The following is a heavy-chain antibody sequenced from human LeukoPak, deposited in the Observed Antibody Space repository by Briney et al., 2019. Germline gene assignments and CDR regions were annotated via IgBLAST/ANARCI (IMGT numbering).Heavy chain of an antibody. V-gene: IGHV4-59*01. CDR3: ARTGDLGDFWSGYYKWPYYFDF. CDR2: INYSGST. Sequence: PSETLSLTCTVSGGSISSYYWSWIRQSPGKGLEWIGNINYSGSTKYNPSLKSRVTISVDASKNQFSLKLSSVTAADTAVYYCARTGDLGDFWSGYYKWPYYFDFWGQGTLVTVSS. D-gene: IGHD3-3*01. J-gene: IGHJ4*02. CDR1: GGSISSYY.